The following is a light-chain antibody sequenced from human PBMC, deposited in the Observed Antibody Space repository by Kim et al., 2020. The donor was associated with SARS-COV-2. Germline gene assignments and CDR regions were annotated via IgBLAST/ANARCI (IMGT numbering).Light chain of an antibody. J-gene: IGKJ4*01. CDR3: LQHNSYPLT. V-gene: IGKV1-17*03. CDR1: QGINSN. CDR2: AAS. Sequence: ASVGDRVTITCRASQGINSNLAWFQQKPGRVPKRLIYAASSLQSGVPSRFSGSGSGTEFTLTICSLQPEDFATYYCLQHNSYPLTFGGGTKVEIK.